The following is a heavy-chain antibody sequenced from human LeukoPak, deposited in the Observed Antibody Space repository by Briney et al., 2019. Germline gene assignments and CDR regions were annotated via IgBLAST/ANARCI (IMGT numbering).Heavy chain of an antibody. D-gene: IGHD6-13*01. CDR1: GYTFTSYY. Sequence: GASVKVSCKASGYTFTSYYMHWMRQAPGQGLEWMGIINPSGGSTSYAQKFQGRVTMTRDTSTSTVYMELSSLRSEDTAVYYCARVGEQQLGYNWFDPWGQGTLVTVSS. CDR2: INPSGGST. V-gene: IGHV1-46*03. J-gene: IGHJ5*02. CDR3: ARVGEQQLGYNWFDP.